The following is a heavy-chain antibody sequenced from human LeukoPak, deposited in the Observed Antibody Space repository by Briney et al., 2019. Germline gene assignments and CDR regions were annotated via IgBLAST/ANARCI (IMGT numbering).Heavy chain of an antibody. CDR2: IYHSGST. D-gene: IGHD3-22*01. J-gene: IGHJ5*02. Sequence: SETLSLTCAVSGGSISSGGYSWSWIRQPPGKGLEWIGYIYHSGSTYYNPSLKSRATISVDRSKNQFSLKLSSVTAADTAVYYCARAVGSSGPYNWFDPWGQGTLVTVSS. CDR3: ARAVGSSGPYNWFDP. CDR1: GGSISSGGYS. V-gene: IGHV4-30-2*01.